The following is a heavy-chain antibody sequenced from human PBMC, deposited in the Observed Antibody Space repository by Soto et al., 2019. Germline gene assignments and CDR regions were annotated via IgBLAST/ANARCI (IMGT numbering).Heavy chain of an antibody. Sequence: QVQLQQWGAGPLRPLETLSLTCGVSGGSFSGYYWAWIRQSPGKGLECIGEINDRGSINYNPSLKNQGSISVDTSKNHYSLNRRSVTAADTAVYYCARERHDSLTGPPWVWYFDLWGRGTLVTVSS. V-gene: IGHV4-34*01. J-gene: IGHJ2*01. D-gene: IGHD3-9*01. CDR3: ARERHDSLTGPPWVWYFDL. CDR1: GGSFSGYY. CDR2: INDRGSI.